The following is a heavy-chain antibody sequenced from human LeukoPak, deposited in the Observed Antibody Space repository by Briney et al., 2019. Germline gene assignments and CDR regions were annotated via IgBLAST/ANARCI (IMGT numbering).Heavy chain of an antibody. CDR2: ISSSSSTI. V-gene: IGHV3-48*02. CDR3: ARDLLLDRGPGGDY. J-gene: IGHJ4*02. D-gene: IGHD3-10*01. Sequence: PGGSLRLSCAASGFTFSSYSMNWVRQAPGKGLEWVSYISSSSSTIYYADSVKGRFTISRDNAKNSLYLQMNSLRDEDTAVYYCARDLLLDRGPGGDYWGQGTLVTVSS. CDR1: GFTFSSYS.